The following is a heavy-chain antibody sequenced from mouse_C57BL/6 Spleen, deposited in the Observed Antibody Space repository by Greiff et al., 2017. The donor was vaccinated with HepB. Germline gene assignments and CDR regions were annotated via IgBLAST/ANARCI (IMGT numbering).Heavy chain of an antibody. Sequence: QVQLQQSGAELVRPGSSVKLSCKASGYTFTSYWMDWVKQRPGQGLEWIGNIYPSDSETHYNQKFKDKATLTVDKSSSTAYMQLSSLTSEDSAVYYCARLGYYGSVSRFDYWGQGTTLTVSS. V-gene: IGHV1-61*01. J-gene: IGHJ2*01. D-gene: IGHD1-1*01. CDR1: GYTFTSYW. CDR2: IYPSDSET. CDR3: ARLGYYGSVSRFDY.